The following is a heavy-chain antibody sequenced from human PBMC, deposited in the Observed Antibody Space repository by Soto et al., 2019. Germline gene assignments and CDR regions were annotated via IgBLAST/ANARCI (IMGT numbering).Heavy chain of an antibody. Sequence: EVQLVESGGGLVQPGGSLRLSCAASGFTFSSYSMNWVRQAPGKGLEWVSYISSSSSTIYYADSVKGRFTISRDNAKNSLYLQMNSLRDEDTAVYFCARDRTYYYDSSGSDAFDIWGQGTRVTVSS. J-gene: IGHJ3*02. CDR1: GFTFSSYS. CDR3: ARDRTYYYDSSGSDAFDI. D-gene: IGHD3-22*01. V-gene: IGHV3-48*02. CDR2: ISSSSSTI.